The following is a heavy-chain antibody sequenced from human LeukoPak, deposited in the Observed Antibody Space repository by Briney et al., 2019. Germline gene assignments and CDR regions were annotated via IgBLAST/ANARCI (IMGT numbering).Heavy chain of an antibody. CDR2: ISGSGGST. J-gene: IGHJ6*03. V-gene: IGHV3-23*01. CDR3: AKDGGGYSYGFYYMDV. Sequence: GGSLRLSCAASGFTFSSYAMSWVRQAPGKGLVWVSAISGSGGSTYYADSVKGRFTISRDNSKNTLYLQMNSLRAEDTAVYYCAKDGGGYSYGFYYMDVWGKGTTVTVSS. D-gene: IGHD5-18*01. CDR1: GFTFSSYA.